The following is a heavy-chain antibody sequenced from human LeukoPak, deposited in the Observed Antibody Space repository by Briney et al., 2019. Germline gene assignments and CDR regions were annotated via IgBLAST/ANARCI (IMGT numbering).Heavy chain of an antibody. V-gene: IGHV3-11*04. CDR2: ISSSGSTI. Sequence: GGSLRLSCAASGFTFSDYYMSWIRQAPGKGLEWVSYISSSGSTIYYADSVKGRFTISRDNAKNSLYPQMNSLRAEDTAVYYCARHDCSGGSCSFDYWGQGTLVTVSS. D-gene: IGHD2-15*01. CDR1: GFTFSDYY. CDR3: ARHDCSGGSCSFDY. J-gene: IGHJ4*02.